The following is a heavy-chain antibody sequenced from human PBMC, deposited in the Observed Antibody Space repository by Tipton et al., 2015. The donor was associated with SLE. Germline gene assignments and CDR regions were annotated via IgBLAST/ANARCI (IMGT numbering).Heavy chain of an antibody. CDR2: VYTTGAT. CDR1: GGSISFYY. J-gene: IGHJ3*02. Sequence: TLSLTCTVSGGSISFYYWSWIRQPAGKGLEWIGHVYTTGATNYNPSLKSRVTISLDTSKNQLSLKLSSVTAADTAVYYCARQVGAKAFDIWGQGTMVTVSS. V-gene: IGHV4-4*07. CDR3: ARQVGAKAFDI. D-gene: IGHD1-26*01.